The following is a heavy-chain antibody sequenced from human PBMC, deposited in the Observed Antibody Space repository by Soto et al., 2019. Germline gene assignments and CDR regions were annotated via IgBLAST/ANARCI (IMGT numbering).Heavy chain of an antibody. D-gene: IGHD4-4*01. V-gene: IGHV4-30-4*01. Sequence: QVQLQESGPGLVKPSQTLSLTCTVSGGSISSGDYYWSWIRQPPGKGLEWIGEIYHSGSTNYNPSLKSRVTISVDKSKNQFSLKLSSVTAADTAVYYCARGEDSNYVLNGIGIDYWGQGTLVTVSS. CDR1: GGSISSGDYY. CDR2: IYHSGST. CDR3: ARGEDSNYVLNGIGIDY. J-gene: IGHJ4*02.